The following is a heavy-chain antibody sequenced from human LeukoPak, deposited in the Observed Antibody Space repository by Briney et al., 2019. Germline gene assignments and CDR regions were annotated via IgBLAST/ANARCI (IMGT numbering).Heavy chain of an antibody. D-gene: IGHD1-1*01. J-gene: IGHJ4*02. V-gene: IGHV3-23*01. CDR2: ISGGGGST. CDR3: AKDGTSGTWDN. CDR1: GFTFSTNA. Sequence: PGGSLRLSCVASGFTFSTNAMSWVRQAPGKWLEWVSAISGGGGSTFYAYSVKGRFTISRDNSKSTLYLQLNSLRAEDTALYYCAKDGTSGTWDNWGQGTLVTVSS.